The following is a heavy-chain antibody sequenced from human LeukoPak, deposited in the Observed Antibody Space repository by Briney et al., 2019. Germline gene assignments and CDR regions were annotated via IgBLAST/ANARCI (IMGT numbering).Heavy chain of an antibody. CDR2: IYHSGST. J-gene: IGHJ4*02. D-gene: IGHD5-24*01. Sequence: SGTLSLTCAVSGGSISSSNWWSWVRQPPGKGLEWIGEIYHSGSTNYNPSLKSRVTISVDKSKNQFSLKLSSVTAADTAVYYCARGVRWLQLSYFDYWGQGTLVTVFS. V-gene: IGHV4-4*02. CDR1: GGSISSSNW. CDR3: ARGVRWLQLSYFDY.